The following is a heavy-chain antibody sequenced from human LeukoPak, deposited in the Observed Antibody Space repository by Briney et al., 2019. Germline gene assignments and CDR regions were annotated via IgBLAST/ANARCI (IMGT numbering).Heavy chain of an antibody. CDR1: GFTFSSYA. D-gene: IGHD5-24*01. CDR2: ISYDGSNK. Sequence: GGSLRLSCAASGFTFSSYAMHWVRQAPGKGLEWVAVISYDGSNKYYADSVKGRFTISRDNSKNTLYLQMNSLRAEDTTVYYCAREKEVARSFDYWGQGTLVTVSS. J-gene: IGHJ4*02. V-gene: IGHV3-30-3*01. CDR3: AREKEVARSFDY.